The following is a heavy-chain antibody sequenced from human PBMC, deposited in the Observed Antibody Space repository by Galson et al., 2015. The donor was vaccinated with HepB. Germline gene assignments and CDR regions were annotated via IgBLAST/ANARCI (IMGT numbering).Heavy chain of an antibody. V-gene: IGHV1-8*01. CDR1: GYTFTSYD. CDR2: MNPNSGNT. Sequence: SVKVSCKASGYTFTSYDINWVRQATGQGLEWMGWMNPNSGNTGYAQKFQGRVTMTRNTSISTAYMELSSLRSEDTAVYYCARGWGGIVVVVAATPESWFDPWGQGTLVTVSS. CDR3: ARGWGGIVVVVAATPESWFDP. D-gene: IGHD2-15*01. J-gene: IGHJ5*02.